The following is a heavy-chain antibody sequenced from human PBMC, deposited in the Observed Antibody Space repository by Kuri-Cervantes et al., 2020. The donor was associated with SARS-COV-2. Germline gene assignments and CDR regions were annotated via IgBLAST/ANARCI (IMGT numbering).Heavy chain of an antibody. V-gene: IGHV4-39*01. CDR2: IYYTGNT. CDR3: ARVLLGDIVVVPAAAEYYGMDV. D-gene: IGHD2-2*01. Sequence: SETLSLTCTVSGGSISSSSYYWGWIRQPPGKGLEWIGSIYYTGNTYYSASLKSRVTISVDTSKNQFSLKLSSVTAADTAVYYCARVLLGDIVVVPAAAEYYGMDVWGQGTTVTVSS. J-gene: IGHJ6*02. CDR1: GGSISSSSYY.